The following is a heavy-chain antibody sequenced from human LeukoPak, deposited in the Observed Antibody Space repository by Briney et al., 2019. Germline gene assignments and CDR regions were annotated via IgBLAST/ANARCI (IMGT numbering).Heavy chain of an antibody. V-gene: IGHV3-74*03. CDR3: ARAISLDHTNWFDP. CDR2: INSDGRNA. Sequence: PGGSLRLSCAASGFTFSEVWMHWVRQAPGKGLVWVSGINSDGRNAKYGDSVQGRFTISRDNAKNTLYLQMNSLRGEDTAVYYCARAISLDHTNWFDPWGQGTLVSVSS. CDR1: GFTFSEVW. J-gene: IGHJ5*02. D-gene: IGHD1-14*01.